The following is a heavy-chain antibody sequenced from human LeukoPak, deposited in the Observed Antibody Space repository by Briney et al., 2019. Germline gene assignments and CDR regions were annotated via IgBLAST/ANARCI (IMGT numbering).Heavy chain of an antibody. CDR2: ISSSSSYI. J-gene: IGHJ4*02. CDR3: ARVLTYYYDSSGYYSYFDY. Sequence: GGSLRLSCAASGFIFRRYKMFWVRQAPGKGLEWVSSISSSSSYIYYADSVKGRFTISRDNAKNSLYLQMNSLRAEDTAVYYCARVLTYYYDSSGYYSYFDYWGQGTLVTVSS. V-gene: IGHV3-21*01. CDR1: GFIFRRYK. D-gene: IGHD3-22*01.